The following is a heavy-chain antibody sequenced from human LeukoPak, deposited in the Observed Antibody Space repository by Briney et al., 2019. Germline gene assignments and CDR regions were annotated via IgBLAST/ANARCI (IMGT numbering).Heavy chain of an antibody. Sequence: SETLSLTCTVSGDSICTYHWSWLRQPPGKGLEWIGYIYYSGSTNYNPSLKSRVTISLDTSKKHFSLKLTSVTAADTAIYYCARVGSNWYSFDYWGQGTLVTVSS. CDR2: IYYSGST. V-gene: IGHV4-59*01. D-gene: IGHD6-13*01. J-gene: IGHJ4*02. CDR1: GDSICTYH. CDR3: ARVGSNWYSFDY.